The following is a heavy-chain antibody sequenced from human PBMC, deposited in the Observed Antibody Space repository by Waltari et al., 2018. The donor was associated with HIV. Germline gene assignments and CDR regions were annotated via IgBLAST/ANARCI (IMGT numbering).Heavy chain of an antibody. CDR1: GGSVSSGPYY. J-gene: IGHJ4*02. CDR2: IYTGSP. D-gene: IGHD2-2*01. Sequence: QVHLQESGPGLVKPSATLSLSCTVPGGSVSSGPYYWSWIRQSPGKGLECIGYIYTGSPNDNPSLKSRVNISADTSKNQFSLSLSSVTAADTAVYYCATWAGYCSSVSCFYYFDNWGQGTLVTVSS. CDR3: ATWAGYCSSVSCFYYFDN. V-gene: IGHV4-61*01.